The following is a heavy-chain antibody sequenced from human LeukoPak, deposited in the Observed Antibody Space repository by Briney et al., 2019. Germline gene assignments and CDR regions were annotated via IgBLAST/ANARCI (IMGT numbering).Heavy chain of an antibody. Sequence: SSVTVSFKVSGYTLTELSMHWVRQAPGKGLEWMGGFDPEDGETIYAQKFQGRVTMTEDTSTETAYMELSSLRSEDTAVYYCATGGTLYYDILTGYHWENWFDPWGQGTLVTVSS. CDR1: GYTLTELS. J-gene: IGHJ5*02. V-gene: IGHV1-24*01. CDR2: FDPEDGET. D-gene: IGHD3-9*01. CDR3: ATGGTLYYDILTGYHWENWFDP.